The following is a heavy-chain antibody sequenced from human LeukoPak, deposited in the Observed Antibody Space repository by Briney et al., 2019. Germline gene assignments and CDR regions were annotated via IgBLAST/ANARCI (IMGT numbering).Heavy chain of an antibody. D-gene: IGHD2-2*01. CDR1: GGSISSSSYY. CDR2: IYYSGST. J-gene: IGHJ3*02. Sequence: PSETLSLTCTVSGGSISSSSYYWGWIRQPPGKGPEWIGSIYYSGSTYYNPSLKSRVTISVDTSKNQFSLKLSSVTAADTAVYYCARHCSSTSCYVGAFDIWGQGTMVTVSS. CDR3: ARHCSSTSCYVGAFDI. V-gene: IGHV4-39*01.